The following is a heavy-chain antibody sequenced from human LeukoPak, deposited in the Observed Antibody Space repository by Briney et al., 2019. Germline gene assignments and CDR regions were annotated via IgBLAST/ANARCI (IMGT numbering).Heavy chain of an antibody. Sequence: ASVKVSCKASGYTFTSYGISWVRQAPGQGLEWMGWISAYNGNTNYAQKLQGRVTMTTDTSTSTAYMELSSLRSEDTAVYYCARTYYASSGYYTHDYWGQGTLVTVSP. CDR3: ARTYYASSGYYTHDY. J-gene: IGHJ4*02. D-gene: IGHD3-22*01. V-gene: IGHV1-18*01. CDR1: GYTFTSYG. CDR2: ISAYNGNT.